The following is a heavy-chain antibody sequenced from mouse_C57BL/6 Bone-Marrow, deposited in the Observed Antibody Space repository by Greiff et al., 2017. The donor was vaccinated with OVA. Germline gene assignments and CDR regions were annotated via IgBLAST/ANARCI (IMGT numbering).Heavy chain of an antibody. CDR2: VYPYNGGT. J-gene: IGHJ1*03. D-gene: IGHD1-1*01. CDR1: GFTFTDYY. CDR3: ARGVYDCSSYVRSFDV. Sequence: VQLQQSGPVLVKPGPSVKISCKASGFTFTDYYMHWVKQSHGKSLEWIGLVYPYNGGTSYNQKFKGKATLTVDTSSSTAYMEINSLPSEDSAVEYCARGVYDCSSYVRSFDVWGTGTTVTVSS. V-gene: IGHV1-36*01.